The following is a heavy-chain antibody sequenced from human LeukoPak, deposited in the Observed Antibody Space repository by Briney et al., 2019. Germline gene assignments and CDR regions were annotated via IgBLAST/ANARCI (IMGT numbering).Heavy chain of an antibody. V-gene: IGHV3-11*04. CDR2: ISSSGSTI. J-gene: IGHJ4*02. Sequence: GGSPRLSCAASGFTFSDYYMSWIRLAPGKGLEWVSYISSSGSTIYYADSVKGRFTISRDNAKNSLYLQMNSLRAEDTAVYYCARDPGEDYDFWSGYYRSYFDYWGQGTLVTVSS. CDR3: ARDPGEDYDFWSGYYRSYFDY. CDR1: GFTFSDYY. D-gene: IGHD3-3*01.